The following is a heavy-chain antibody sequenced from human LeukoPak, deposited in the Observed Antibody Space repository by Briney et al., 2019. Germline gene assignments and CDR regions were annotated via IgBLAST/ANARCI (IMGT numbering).Heavy chain of an antibody. CDR2: SNPSGDST. Sequence: ASVKVSCKASGYTFTNYYIHWVRQAPGHGLEWLGISNPSGDSTNYAQKFQGRVTMTGDTSTSTVYMDLSSLRSEDTAVYYCARRLAAAGYLPDYWGPGTLVTVSS. CDR3: ARRLAAAGYLPDY. D-gene: IGHD6-13*01. J-gene: IGHJ4*02. V-gene: IGHV1-46*01. CDR1: GYTFTNYY.